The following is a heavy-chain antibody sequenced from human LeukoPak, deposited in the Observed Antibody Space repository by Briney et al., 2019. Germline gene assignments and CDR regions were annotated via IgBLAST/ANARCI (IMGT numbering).Heavy chain of an antibody. CDR3: ARDSVGSFDY. Sequence: SETLSLTCTVSGGSISSYYWSWIRQPPGKGLEWIGYIYYSGSTNYNPPLKSRVTISVDTSKNQFSLKLSSVTAADTAVYYCARDSVGSFDYWGQGTLVTVSS. V-gene: IGHV4-59*01. J-gene: IGHJ4*02. CDR2: IYYSGST. CDR1: GGSISSYY. D-gene: IGHD1-26*01.